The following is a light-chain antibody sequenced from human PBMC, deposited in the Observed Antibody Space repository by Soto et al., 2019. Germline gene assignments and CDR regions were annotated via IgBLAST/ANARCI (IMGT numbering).Light chain of an antibody. J-gene: IGKJ1*01. CDR1: QSISSW. V-gene: IGKV1-5*01. Sequence: DIQMTQSPSTLSASVGDRVTITCRASQSISSWLAWYQQKPGKAPKVLIYDASSLESGVPSRFSGSGSGTEFPLTLRNLQPDDFATYYCQQYNSYPTFGQGTKV. CDR3: QQYNSYPT. CDR2: DAS.